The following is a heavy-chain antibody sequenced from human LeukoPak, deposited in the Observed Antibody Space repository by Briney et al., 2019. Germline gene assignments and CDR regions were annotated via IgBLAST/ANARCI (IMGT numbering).Heavy chain of an antibody. CDR1: GFTFSSYA. V-gene: IGHV3-23*01. D-gene: IGHD2-2*01. J-gene: IGHJ6*03. CDR2: ISGSGGST. CDR3: ANSRDIVVVPAANREGYYMDV. Sequence: GGSLRLSCAASGFTFSSYAMSWVRQAPGKGLEWVSAISGSGGSTYYADSVKGRFTVSRDNSKNTLYLQMNSLRAEDTAVYYCANSRDIVVVPAANREGYYMDVWGKGSTVTVSS.